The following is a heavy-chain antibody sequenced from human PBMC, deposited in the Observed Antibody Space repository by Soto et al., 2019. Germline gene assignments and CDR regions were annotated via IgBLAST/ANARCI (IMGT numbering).Heavy chain of an antibody. CDR3: AKGDRYSYGSTPISYFDY. V-gene: IGHV3-23*01. Sequence: GSLRLSCAASGFTFSSYAMSWVRQAPGKGLEWVSAISGSGGSTYYADSVKGRFTISRDNSKNTLYLQMNSLRAEDTAVYYCAKGDRYSYGSTPISYFDYWGQGTPVTVSS. CDR2: ISGSGGST. D-gene: IGHD5-18*01. CDR1: GFTFSSYA. J-gene: IGHJ4*02.